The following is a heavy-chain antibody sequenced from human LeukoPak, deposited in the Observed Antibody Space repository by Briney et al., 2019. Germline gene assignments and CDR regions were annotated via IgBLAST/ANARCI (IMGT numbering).Heavy chain of an antibody. D-gene: IGHD3-10*01. CDR1: GYSINSGCY. CDR3: ARVHRIRITMVRGVIDY. CDR2: IYHSGST. V-gene: IGHV4-38-2*02. J-gene: IGHJ4*02. Sequence: SETLSLTCTVSGYSINSGCYWGWIRQPPGKGLEWIGSIYHSGSTYCNPSLKSRVTISVDTSKNQFSLKLSSVTAADTAVYYCARVHRIRITMVRGVIDYWGQGTLVTVSS.